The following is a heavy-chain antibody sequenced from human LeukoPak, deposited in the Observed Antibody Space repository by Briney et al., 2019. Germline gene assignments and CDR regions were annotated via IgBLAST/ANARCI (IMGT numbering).Heavy chain of an antibody. J-gene: IGHJ1*01. CDR1: GFTFSSYA. Sequence: PGGSLRLSCAASGFTFSSYAMSWVRQAPGKGLEWVSAISGSGGSTYYADSVKGRFTISRDNSKNTLYLQMNSLGAEDTAVYYCAVFVGPDYGDYEYFQHWGQGTLVTVSS. CDR3: AVFVGPDYGDYEYFQH. CDR2: ISGSGGST. D-gene: IGHD4-17*01. V-gene: IGHV3-23*01.